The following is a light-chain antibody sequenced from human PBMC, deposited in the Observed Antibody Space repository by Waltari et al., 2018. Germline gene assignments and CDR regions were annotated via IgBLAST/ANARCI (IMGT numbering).Light chain of an antibody. J-gene: IGLJ2*01. CDR3: SSYTSTSTPVV. Sequence: QSALTQPASVSGSPGRSITISCTGTSSDIGAYNYVSWYQQHPGKAPKFMIYDVSNRPSGVSNRFSGSKSGNTASLTISGLQADDEADYYCSSYTSTSTPVVFGGGTKLTVL. V-gene: IGLV2-14*03. CDR2: DVS. CDR1: SSDIGAYNY.